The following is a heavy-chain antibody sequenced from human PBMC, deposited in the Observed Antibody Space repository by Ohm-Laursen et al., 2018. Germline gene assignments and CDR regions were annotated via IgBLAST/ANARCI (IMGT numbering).Heavy chain of an antibody. J-gene: IGHJ4*02. D-gene: IGHD1-26*01. CDR2: IYWDDDK. V-gene: IGHV2-5*02. CDR1: GFSLSTSGVG. Sequence: TQTLTLTCTFSGFSLSTSGVGVGWIRQPPGKALEWLALIYWDDDKRHSTSLKTRLTISKDTSKNQVVLTMTNMDPVDTATYYCARTSGSYYYFDYWGQGTLVTVSS. CDR3: ARTSGSYYYFDY.